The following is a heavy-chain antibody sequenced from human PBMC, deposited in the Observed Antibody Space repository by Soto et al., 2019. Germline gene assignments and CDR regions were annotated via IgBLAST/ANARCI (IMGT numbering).Heavy chain of an antibody. CDR1: GFTFTSSA. V-gene: IGHV1-58*01. CDR3: ALKPPSSIPTRLDV. J-gene: IGHJ6*04. CDR2: IVVGSGNT. Sequence: GASVKVSCKASGFTFTSSAVQWVRQARGQRLEWIGWIVVGSGNTNYAQKFQERVTISVDTSKNQFSLKLSSVTAADTAVYYCALKPPSSIPTRLDVWGKGTTVTVSS. D-gene: IGHD6-13*01.